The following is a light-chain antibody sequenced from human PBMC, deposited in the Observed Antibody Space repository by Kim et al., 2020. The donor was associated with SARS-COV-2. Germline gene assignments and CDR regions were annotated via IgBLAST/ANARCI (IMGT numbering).Light chain of an antibody. Sequence: DIKMTQSPSSVSASVGDRFTITCRASQGVSNWLAWYQQRPGKAPKLLIYEASNLQSGVQSRFSGRGTGTEFTFTISSLQPEDFATYYCEQADNLPYTFGQGTKLEIK. V-gene: IGKV1-12*01. CDR2: EAS. CDR3: EQADNLPYT. CDR1: QGVSNW. J-gene: IGKJ2*01.